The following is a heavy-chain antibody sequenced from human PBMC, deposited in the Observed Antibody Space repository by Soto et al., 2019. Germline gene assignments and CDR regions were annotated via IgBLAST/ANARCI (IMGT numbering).Heavy chain of an antibody. CDR3: ARDLRGTMVRGVNYYYYYMDV. CDR1: GYTFTSYA. V-gene: IGHV1-3*01. D-gene: IGHD3-10*01. J-gene: IGHJ6*03. Sequence: EASVKVSCKASGYTFTSYAMHWVRQAPGQRLEWMGWINAGNGNTKYSQKFQGRVTITRDTSASTAYMELSSLRSEDTAVYYCARDLRGTMVRGVNYYYYYMDVWGKGITVTVSS. CDR2: INAGNGNT.